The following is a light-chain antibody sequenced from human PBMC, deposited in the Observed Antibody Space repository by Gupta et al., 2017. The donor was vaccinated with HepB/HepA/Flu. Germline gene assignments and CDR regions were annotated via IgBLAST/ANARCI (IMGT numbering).Light chain of an antibody. V-gene: IGLV1-40*01. Sequence: QPVLTQPPSVSGAPGQRVPISGPGPRSNIGAGFDVHWYQQLPGTAPKLLVFGNDNRPSGVPDRFSASESGTSASLVITGLLAEDEGDYYCQSFDSGLSGLVFGGGTKLTVL. CDR2: GND. CDR1: RSNIGAGFD. CDR3: QSFDSGLSGLV. J-gene: IGLJ2*01.